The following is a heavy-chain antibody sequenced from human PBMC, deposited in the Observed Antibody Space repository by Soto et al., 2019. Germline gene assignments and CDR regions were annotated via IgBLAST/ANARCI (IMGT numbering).Heavy chain of an antibody. CDR3: ARRMTWSLWCFDL. V-gene: IGHV1-8*01. D-gene: IGHD3-3*01. CDR2: MNPNSGNT. CDR1: GYTFKDYD. Sequence: GASVKVSCKASGYTFKDYDINWVRRAPGQGLKWMGWMNPNSGNTAYARKFHDRITMTRSVSARTAFMELSSLTPEDTAVYYCARRMTWSLWCFDLWGSGTQVTVSS. J-gene: IGHJ2*01.